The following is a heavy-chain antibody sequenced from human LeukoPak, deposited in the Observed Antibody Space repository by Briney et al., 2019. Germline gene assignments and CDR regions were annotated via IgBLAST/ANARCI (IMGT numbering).Heavy chain of an antibody. Sequence: PGGSLRLSCAASGFTFSSYGMHWVRQAPGKGLEWVAFIRYDGSNKYYADSVKGRFTISRDNSKNTLYLQMNSLRAEDTAVYYCAKDQATRELAGTLDYWGQGTLVTVSS. CDR3: AKDQATRELAGTLDY. CDR1: GFTFSSYG. V-gene: IGHV3-30*02. D-gene: IGHD1-7*01. CDR2: IRYDGSNK. J-gene: IGHJ4*02.